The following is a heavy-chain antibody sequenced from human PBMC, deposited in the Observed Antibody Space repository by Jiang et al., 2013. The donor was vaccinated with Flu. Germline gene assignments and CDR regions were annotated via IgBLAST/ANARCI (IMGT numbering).Heavy chain of an antibody. V-gene: IGHV4-30-4*08. Sequence: SSGDYFWSWIRQPPGNGPGSGLGNIFYSGTTYYSPSLKSRVTISLDTSKNQFSLKLNSVTAADTAVYYCARFLYGDFVSYFDPWGQGTLVTVSS. CDR3: ARFLYGDFVSYFDP. CDR2: IFYSGTT. J-gene: IGHJ5*02. CDR1: SSGDYF. D-gene: IGHD4-17*01.